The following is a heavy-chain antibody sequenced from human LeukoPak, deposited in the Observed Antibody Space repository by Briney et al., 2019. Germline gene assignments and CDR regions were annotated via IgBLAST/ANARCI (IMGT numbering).Heavy chain of an antibody. CDR1: GFTFSSYW. CDR2: IKQDGSEK. CDR3: ARALWSDGYAFSH. V-gene: IGHV3-7*04. J-gene: IGHJ4*02. D-gene: IGHD5-24*01. Sequence: PGGSLRLSCAASGFTFSSYWMSWVRQAPGKGLEWVANIKQDGSEKYYVDSVRGRFTISRDNAKNSLYLQMNSLRAEDTAVYYCARALWSDGYAFSHWGQGTLVTVSS.